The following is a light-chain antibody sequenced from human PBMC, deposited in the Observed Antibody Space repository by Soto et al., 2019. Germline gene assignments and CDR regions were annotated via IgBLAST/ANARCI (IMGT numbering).Light chain of an antibody. CDR1: QTVSKY. V-gene: IGKV1-39*01. CDR2: SAS. Sequence: DIQMTQSPSSLSASVGDRVTIVCRGSQTVSKYVHWYQQKPGKVPDLLIYSASTLYSGVPSRFIGSGSGTDFTLTISRLEPEDFAVYYCQQSAHSPITFGQGTRLEIK. CDR3: QQSAHSPIT. J-gene: IGKJ5*01.